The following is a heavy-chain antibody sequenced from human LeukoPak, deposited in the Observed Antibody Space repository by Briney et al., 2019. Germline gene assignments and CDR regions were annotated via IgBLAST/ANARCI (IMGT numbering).Heavy chain of an antibody. J-gene: IGHJ4*02. V-gene: IGHV4-30-4*01. CDR2: IYYSGST. D-gene: IGHD5-18*01. CDR1: GGSISSGDYY. CDR3: ARWLQAYYYLDY. Sequence: PSETLSLTCTVSGGSISSGDYYWSWIRQPPGKGLEWIGYIYYSGSTYYNPSLKSRVTISVDTSKNQFSLKLSSVTAADTAVYYCARWLQAYYYLDYWGQGTLVTVSS.